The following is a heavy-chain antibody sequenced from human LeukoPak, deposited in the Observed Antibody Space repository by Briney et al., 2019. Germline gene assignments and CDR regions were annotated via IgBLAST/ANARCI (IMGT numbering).Heavy chain of an antibody. CDR1: GGSFSGYY. D-gene: IGHD5-18*01. V-gene: IGHV4-34*01. CDR3: ARKPTDTAMDY. Sequence: SEALSLTCAVYGGSFSGYYWSWNRQPPGKGLEWIGEINHRGSTNYNPSLKSRVTISVDTSKNQFSLKLSSVTAADTAVYYCARKPTDTAMDYWGQGTLVTVSS. J-gene: IGHJ4*02. CDR2: INHRGST.